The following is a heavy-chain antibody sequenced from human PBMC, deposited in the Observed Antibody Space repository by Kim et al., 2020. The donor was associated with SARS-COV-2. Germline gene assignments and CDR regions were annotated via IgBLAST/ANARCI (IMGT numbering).Heavy chain of an antibody. CDR3: ARFRVYCSSTSCYAPSYYYYYGMDV. Sequence: SETLSLTCAVYGGSFSGYYWSWIRQPPGKGLEWIGEINHSGSTNYNPSLKSRVTISVDTSKNQFSLKLSSVTAADTAVYYCARFRVYCSSTSCYAPSYYYYYGMDVWGQGTTVTVSS. V-gene: IGHV4-34*01. CDR1: GGSFSGYY. J-gene: IGHJ6*02. CDR2: INHSGST. D-gene: IGHD2-2*01.